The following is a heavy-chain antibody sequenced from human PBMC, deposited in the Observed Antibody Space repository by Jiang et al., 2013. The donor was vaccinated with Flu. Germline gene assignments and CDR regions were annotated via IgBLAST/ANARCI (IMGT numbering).Heavy chain of an antibody. CDR3: ARVFYGSGSQTRDD. Sequence: GAEVKKPGASVKVSCKASGYTFTSYDINWVRQAPGQGLEWMGGIIPIFGTANYAQKFQGRVTITADKSTSTAYMELSSLRSEDTAVYYCARVFYGSGSQTRDDWGQGTLVTVSS. J-gene: IGHJ4*02. CDR2: IIPIFGTA. CDR1: GYTFTSYD. V-gene: IGHV1-69*06. D-gene: IGHD3-10*01.